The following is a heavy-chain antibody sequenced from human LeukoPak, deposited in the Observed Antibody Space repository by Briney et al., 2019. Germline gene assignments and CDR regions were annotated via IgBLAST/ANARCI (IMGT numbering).Heavy chain of an antibody. Sequence: SETLSLTCTVSGGSISSSSYYWGWIRQPPGKGLEWIGSIYYSGSTYYNPSLKSRVTISVDTSKNQFSLKLSSVTAADTAVYYCARANLIAAAVPFDYWGQGTLVTVSS. CDR3: ARANLIAAAVPFDY. D-gene: IGHD6-13*01. CDR2: IYYSGST. J-gene: IGHJ4*02. CDR1: GGSISSSSYY. V-gene: IGHV4-39*07.